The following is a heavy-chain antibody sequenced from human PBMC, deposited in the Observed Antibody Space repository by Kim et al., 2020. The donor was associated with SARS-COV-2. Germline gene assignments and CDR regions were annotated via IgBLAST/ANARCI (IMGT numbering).Heavy chain of an antibody. D-gene: IGHD6-19*01. V-gene: IGHV1-2*02. CDR2: INPNSGGT. Sequence: ASVKVSCKASGYTFTGYYMHWVRQAPGQGLEWMGWINPNSGGTNYAQKFQGRVTMTRDTSISTAYMELSRLRSDDTAVYYCARILRTRSSGWYAVPYDWGQGTLVTVSS. CDR1: GYTFTGYY. CDR3: ARILRTRSSGWYAVPYD. J-gene: IGHJ4*02.